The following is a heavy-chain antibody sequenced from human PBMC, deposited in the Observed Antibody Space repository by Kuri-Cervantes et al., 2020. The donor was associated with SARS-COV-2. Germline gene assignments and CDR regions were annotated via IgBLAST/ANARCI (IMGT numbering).Heavy chain of an antibody. CDR3: AMTGSYTSYGLGH. CDR1: GFTFSSYW. J-gene: IGHJ4*02. D-gene: IGHD5-18*01. Sequence: GESLKISCAASGFTFSSYWMHWVRQAPGKGLVWVSRINSDGSSTSYADSVKGRFTTSRDNAKNSVFLQMNSLRPEDTGVYYCAMTGSYTSYGLGHWGQGTLVTVSS. CDR2: INSDGSST. V-gene: IGHV3-74*01.